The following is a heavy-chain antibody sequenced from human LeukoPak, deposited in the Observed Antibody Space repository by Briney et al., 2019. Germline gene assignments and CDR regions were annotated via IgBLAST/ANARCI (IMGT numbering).Heavy chain of an antibody. CDR3: ARDRYYYDSSGSAGDY. Sequence: SETLSLTCTVSGGSISSYYWSWLPQPAGKGLEWIGRIHTSGNTNYNPSLKSRVTMSVATSKNQFSLKLSSVTAADTAVYYCARDRYYYDSSGSAGDYWGQGTLVTVSS. CDR2: IHTSGNT. J-gene: IGHJ4*02. D-gene: IGHD3-22*01. V-gene: IGHV4-4*07. CDR1: GGSISSYY.